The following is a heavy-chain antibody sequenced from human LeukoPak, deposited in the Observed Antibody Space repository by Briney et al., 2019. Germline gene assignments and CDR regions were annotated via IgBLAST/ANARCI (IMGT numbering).Heavy chain of an antibody. CDR3: ARVGAVGLRSAGYFQT. Sequence: SQTLSLTCAISGDSVSSNSAAWNWVRQSPSRGLEWLGRTYYRSKWYNDFALSVKSRITINPDTSKNQFSLQLNSVTPADTAVYYCARVGAVGLRSAGYFQTWGQGNLVTVS. V-gene: IGHV6-1*01. CDR2: TYYRSKWYN. CDR1: GDSVSSNSAA. D-gene: IGHD3-16*01. J-gene: IGHJ1*01.